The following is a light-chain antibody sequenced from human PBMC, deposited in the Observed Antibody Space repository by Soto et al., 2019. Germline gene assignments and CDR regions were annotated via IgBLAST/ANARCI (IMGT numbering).Light chain of an antibody. Sequence: EIVLTQSPGTLSLSPGERATLSCRASQSVSSSFLAWYQQKPGQAPRLLIYGASSRATGIPDRFSGSGSGPDFTLTSSRLEPEDGAVYYCQQYGSLPRTFGQGTKVEIK. CDR3: QQYGSLPRT. CDR1: QSVSSSF. V-gene: IGKV3-20*01. CDR2: GAS. J-gene: IGKJ1*01.